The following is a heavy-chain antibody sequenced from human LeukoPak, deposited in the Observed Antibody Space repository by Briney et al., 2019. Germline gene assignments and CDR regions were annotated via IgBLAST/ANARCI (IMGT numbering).Heavy chain of an antibody. J-gene: IGHJ5*02. CDR1: GYSFTSYW. CDR2: IYPADSET. V-gene: IGHV5-51*01. D-gene: IGHD6-6*01. Sequence: GESLQISCQGSGYSFTSYWIGWVRQPPGKGLEWMGIIYPADSETRYSPSFQGQVTISVDKSISTAYLQWSSLKASDTAMYYCARHGSIGARQNWFDPWGQGTLVTVSS. CDR3: ARHGSIGARQNWFDP.